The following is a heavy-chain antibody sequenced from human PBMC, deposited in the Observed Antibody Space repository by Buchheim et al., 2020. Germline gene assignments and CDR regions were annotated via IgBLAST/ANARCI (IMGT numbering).Heavy chain of an antibody. D-gene: IGHD5-12*01. CDR1: GFTFSSYA. Sequence: QVQLVESGGGVVQPGRSLRLSCAASGFTFSSYAMHWVRQAPGKGLEWVAVISYDGSNKYYADSVKGRFTISRDNSKNTLYLPMNSLRAEDTAVYYCARGRWLRLPPFDYWGQGTL. CDR3: ARGRWLRLPPFDY. V-gene: IGHV3-30-3*01. CDR2: ISYDGSNK. J-gene: IGHJ4*02.